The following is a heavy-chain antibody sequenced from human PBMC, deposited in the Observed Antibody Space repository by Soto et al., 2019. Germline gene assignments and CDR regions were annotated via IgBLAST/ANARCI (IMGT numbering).Heavy chain of an antibody. CDR1: GGTFSSYP. J-gene: IGHJ6*02. CDR2: IIPIFGTA. D-gene: IGHD3-10*01. Sequence: GASVNVSCKSSGGTFSSYPMSWVRQAPGQGLEWMGGIIPIFGTANYAQKFQGRVTITADESTSTACMELSSLRSEDTAVYYCARKEHYYGSATLGYYGMDVWGQGTTVTVSS. CDR3: ARKEHYYGSATLGYYGMDV. V-gene: IGHV1-69*13.